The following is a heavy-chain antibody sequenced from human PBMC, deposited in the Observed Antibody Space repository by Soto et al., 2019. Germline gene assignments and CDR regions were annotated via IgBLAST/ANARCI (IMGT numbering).Heavy chain of an antibody. J-gene: IGHJ4*02. Sequence: QVQLVQSGAEVKKPGSSVKVSCKASGGTFSSYAISWARQAPGQGLEWMGGIIPIFGTANYAQKFQGRVTITADESTSTAYMELSSLRSEDTAVYYCAAAVWFGELTHYFDYWGQGTLVTVSS. CDR1: GGTFSSYA. CDR3: AAAVWFGELTHYFDY. CDR2: IIPIFGTA. V-gene: IGHV1-69*01. D-gene: IGHD3-10*01.